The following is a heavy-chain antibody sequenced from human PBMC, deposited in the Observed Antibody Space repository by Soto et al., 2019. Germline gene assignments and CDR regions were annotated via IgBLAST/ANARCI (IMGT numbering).Heavy chain of an antibody. V-gene: IGHV4-31*03. CDR2: IYFTGST. CDR3: ASGPLLSTTYYNIHFDP. CDR1: GGSINSGGNY. J-gene: IGHJ5*02. Sequence: QVQLQESGPELVKPSQSLSLTCTVSGGSINSGGNYWSWSRQHPGTGLEWIGYIYFTGSTYYTPSLKSRVTMSVDTSKSQFSLMLSSVTAADTAVYYCASGPLLSTTYYNIHFDPWGQGTLVTVSS. D-gene: IGHD3-10*01.